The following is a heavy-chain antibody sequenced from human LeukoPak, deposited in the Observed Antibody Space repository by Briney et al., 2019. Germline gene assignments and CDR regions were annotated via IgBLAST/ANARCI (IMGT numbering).Heavy chain of an antibody. D-gene: IGHD2-15*01. J-gene: IGHJ1*01. CDR2: IRKKSDGYTT. Sequence: GGSPRLSCVASGFTFSGHYFDWVRQAPGKGLEWVGLIRKKSDGYTTEYAASVKGRFTISRDDSMNSVYLQMTSLKSEDTAVYYCADIGGGGSTTRWGEGTVVTVSS. V-gene: IGHV3-72*01. CDR1: GFTFSGHY. CDR3: ADIGGGGSTTR.